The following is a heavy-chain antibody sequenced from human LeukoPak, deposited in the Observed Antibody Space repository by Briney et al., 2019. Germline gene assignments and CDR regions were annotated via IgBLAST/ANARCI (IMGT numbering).Heavy chain of an antibody. J-gene: IGHJ4*02. CDR2: IYTSGST. CDR1: GGSISSGSYY. CDR3: ARDYGDYSFDY. D-gene: IGHD4-17*01. V-gene: IGHV4-61*02. Sequence: PSETLSLTCTVSGGSISSGSYYWSWIRQPAGKGLEWIGRIYTSGSTNYNPSLKSRVTISVDTSKNQFSLRLSSVTAADTAVYYCARDYGDYSFDYWGQGTLVTVSS.